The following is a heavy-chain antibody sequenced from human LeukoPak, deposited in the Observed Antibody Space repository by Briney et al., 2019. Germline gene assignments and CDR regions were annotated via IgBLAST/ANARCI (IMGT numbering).Heavy chain of an antibody. CDR3: ARDLQWLRWGGHAFDI. CDR2: ISAYNGNT. J-gene: IGHJ3*02. Sequence: GASVKVSCKASGYTFTSYGISWVRQAPGQGLEWMGWISAYNGNTNYAQKLQGRVTMTTDTSTSTAYMELRSLRSDDTAVYYCARDLQWLRWGGHAFDIWGQGTMVTVSS. V-gene: IGHV1-18*01. CDR1: GYTFTSYG. D-gene: IGHD5-12*01.